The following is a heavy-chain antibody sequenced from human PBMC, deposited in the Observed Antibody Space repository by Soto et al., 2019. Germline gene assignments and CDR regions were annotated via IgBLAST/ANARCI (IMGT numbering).Heavy chain of an antibody. CDR1: GFTFSSNS. CDR3: ARVIWSGHLTSDL. J-gene: IGHJ5*02. CDR2: ISSSSSTI. Sequence: EVQVVESGGGLVQPGGSLRLSCVASGFTFSSNSMNWVRQAPGKGLEWISYISSSSSTIYADSVKGRFTISRDNAKNSLYLQMNSLRDEDTAVYYCARVIWSGHLTSDLLGQGTLVTVSS. V-gene: IGHV3-48*02. D-gene: IGHD3-3*01.